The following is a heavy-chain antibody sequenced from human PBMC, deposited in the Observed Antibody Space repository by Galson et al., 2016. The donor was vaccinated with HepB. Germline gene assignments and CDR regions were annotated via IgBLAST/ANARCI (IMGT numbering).Heavy chain of an antibody. D-gene: IGHD3-16*01. V-gene: IGHV3-30*18. CDR1: GFTFSDYG. Sequence: SLRLSCAASGFTFSDYGMHWVRQAPGKGLEWVAVISYDGSNKNYSDSVKGRFTIARDNTKNTLYLQMNSLRAEDTAVYYCAKELRNCYVWGNLDHWGQGTLVTVSS. J-gene: IGHJ4*02. CDR3: AKELRNCYVWGNLDH. CDR2: ISYDGSNK.